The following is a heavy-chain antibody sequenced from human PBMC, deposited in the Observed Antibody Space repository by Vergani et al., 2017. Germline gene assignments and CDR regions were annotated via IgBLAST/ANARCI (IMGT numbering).Heavy chain of an antibody. D-gene: IGHD4-23*01. CDR2: IYPGDSDT. CDR1: GYIFTSYW. Sequence: EVQLVQSGAEVKKPGESLKISCKGSGYIFTSYWIGWVRQMPGKGLEWMGIIYPGDSDTRYSPSFQGQVTISADKSISTAYLQWSSLTASDTAMYYCARTITHDYGGNSLGVYYDYYYGMDVWSQGTTVTVSS. J-gene: IGHJ6*02. CDR3: ARTITHDYGGNSLGVYYDYYYGMDV. V-gene: IGHV5-51*01.